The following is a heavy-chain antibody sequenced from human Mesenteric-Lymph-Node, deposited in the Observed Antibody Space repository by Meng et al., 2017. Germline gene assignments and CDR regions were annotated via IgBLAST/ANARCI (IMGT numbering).Heavy chain of an antibody. V-gene: IGHV5-51*01. CDR2: IYPGDSDT. CDR3: ARHGTVAAPYYYYYGMNV. D-gene: IGHD6-19*01. Sequence: GESLKISCKGSGYSFTSYWIGWVRQMPGKGLEWMGIIYPGDSDTRYSPSFQGQVTISADKSISTAYLQWSSLKASDTAMYYCARHGTVAAPYYYYYGMNVWGQRTTVTVSS. CDR1: GYSFTSYW. J-gene: IGHJ6*02.